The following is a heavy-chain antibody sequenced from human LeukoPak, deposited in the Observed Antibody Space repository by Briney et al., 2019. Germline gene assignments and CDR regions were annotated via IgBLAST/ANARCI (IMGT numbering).Heavy chain of an antibody. CDR3: ARDRGSA. CDR2: VTPSLDTT. D-gene: IGHD3-10*01. CDR1: GDLFITYI. Sequence: GASVKVSCKASGDLFITYIINWVRQAPGQGLEWMGRVTPSLDTTRYAQKFQGRVTITADKSTSTAYMELSSLRSEDTAVYYCARDRGSAWGQGTMVTVSS. V-gene: IGHV1-69*08. J-gene: IGHJ3*01.